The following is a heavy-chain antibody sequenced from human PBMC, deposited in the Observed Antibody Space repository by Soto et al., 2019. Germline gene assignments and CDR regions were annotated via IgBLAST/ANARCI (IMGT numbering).Heavy chain of an antibody. CDR1: GGSFSGYY. D-gene: IGHD2-21*02. CDR3: ARGGDGGNSD. J-gene: IGHJ4*02. V-gene: IGHV4-34*01. Sequence: QVQLQQWGAGLLKPSETLSLTCAVYGGSFSGYYWSWIRQPPGKGLEWIGEINHSGSTNYNPSLKSRVTISVDTSKNQFSLKLSSVTAADTAVYYCARGGDGGNSDWGQGTLVTVSS. CDR2: INHSGST.